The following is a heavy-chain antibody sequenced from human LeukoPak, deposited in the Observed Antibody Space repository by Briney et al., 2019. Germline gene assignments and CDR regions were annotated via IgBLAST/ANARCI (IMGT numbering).Heavy chain of an antibody. CDR3: ARXGGXIFGVXXDNXFDX. V-gene: IGHV4-59*01. D-gene: IGHD3-3*01. CDR2: IYYSGST. CDR1: GGSISSYY. J-gene: IGHJ5*02. Sequence: SETLSLTCTVSGGSISSYYWSWIRQPPGKGLEWIGYIYYSGSTNYNPSLKSRVTISVDTSKNQFSLKLSSVTAADTAVYYCARXGGXIFGVXXDNXFDXWGQGTLV.